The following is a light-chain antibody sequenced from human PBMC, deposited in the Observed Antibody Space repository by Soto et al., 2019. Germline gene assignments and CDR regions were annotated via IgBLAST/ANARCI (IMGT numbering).Light chain of an antibody. CDR2: DAS. J-gene: IGKJ5*01. Sequence: LSQSPATLSLKPGEGATLSCRASLSINTYLAWYQQKPGQAPRLLIYDASNRATGTPARFSGSGSGTDFTLTISSLEPEDFAVYYCQQRSNWPPSITFGQGRLLE. V-gene: IGKV3-11*01. CDR3: QQRSNWPPSIT. CDR1: LSINTY.